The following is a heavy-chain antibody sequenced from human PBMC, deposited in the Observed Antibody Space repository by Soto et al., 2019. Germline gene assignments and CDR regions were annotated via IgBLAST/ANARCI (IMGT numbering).Heavy chain of an antibody. D-gene: IGHD2-15*01. CDR1: GYSFTSYW. V-gene: IGHV5-51*01. J-gene: IGHJ4*02. Sequence: GESLKISCKGSGYSFTSYWIGWVRQMPGKGLEWMGIIYPGDSDTRYSPSFQGQVTISADKSISTAYLQWSSLKASDTAMYYCARQCSGGSCHGVPHYWGQGTLVTASS. CDR3: ARQCSGGSCHGVPHY. CDR2: IYPGDSDT.